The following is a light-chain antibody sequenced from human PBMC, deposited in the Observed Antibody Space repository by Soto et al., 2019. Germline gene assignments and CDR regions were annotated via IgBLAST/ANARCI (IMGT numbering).Light chain of an antibody. V-gene: IGLV7-46*01. Sequence: QAVVTQEPSLTVSPGGTVTLTCGSSTGGVTTSHYPYWFQQKPGQAPRTLIYNTTNKQSWTPAHFSGSLLGGKAALTLSGAQPDDEADYYCLLSYSGVRVFGGGTKLTVL. CDR1: TGGVTTSHY. CDR2: NTT. J-gene: IGLJ2*01. CDR3: LLSYSGVRV.